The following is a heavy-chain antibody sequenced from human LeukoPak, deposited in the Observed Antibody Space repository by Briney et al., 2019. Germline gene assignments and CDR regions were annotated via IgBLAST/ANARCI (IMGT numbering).Heavy chain of an antibody. D-gene: IGHD6-19*01. CDR1: GGSISSSSYY. J-gene: IGHJ4*02. Sequence: SETLSLTCTVSGGSISSSSYYWGWIRQPPGKGLEWIGSIYYSGSTYYNPSLKSRVTISVDTSKNQFSLKLSSVTAADTAVYYCARGPGYSSGWYFDYWGQGTLVTVAS. CDR3: ARGPGYSSGWYFDY. CDR2: IYYSGST. V-gene: IGHV4-39*07.